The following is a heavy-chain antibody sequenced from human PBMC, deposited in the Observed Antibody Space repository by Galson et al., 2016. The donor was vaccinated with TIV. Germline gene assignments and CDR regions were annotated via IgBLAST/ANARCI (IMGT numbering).Heavy chain of an antibody. V-gene: IGHV3-7*03. CDR1: GFTFSDYW. Sequence: SLRLSCAASGFTFSDYWMHWVCQAPGKGLEWVANIKQDGSEKYYVDSVKGRFIISRDNTKNSLYLQMNSLRAEDTAVYYCARRYFDLWGRGTLVTVSS. CDR3: ARRYFDL. CDR2: IKQDGSEK. J-gene: IGHJ2*01.